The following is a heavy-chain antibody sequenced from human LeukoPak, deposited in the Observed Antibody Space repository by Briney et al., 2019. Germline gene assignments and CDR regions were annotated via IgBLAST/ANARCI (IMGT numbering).Heavy chain of an antibody. CDR3: AKSKSPYPMDYIFDF. CDR2: ISNDGSIT. D-gene: IGHD4-11*01. CDR1: GFSFSSYG. J-gene: IGHJ4*02. Sequence: GGSLRLSCAASGFSFSSYGMHWVRQAPGKGLEWVAVISNDGSITKYGDSVKGRFTISRDNSKNTLYVQMNSLRTDDTAVYYCAKSKSPYPMDYIFDFWGQGTLVTVSS. V-gene: IGHV3-30*18.